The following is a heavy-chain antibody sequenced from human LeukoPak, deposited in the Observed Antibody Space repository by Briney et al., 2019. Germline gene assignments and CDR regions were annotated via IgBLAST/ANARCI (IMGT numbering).Heavy chain of an antibody. Sequence: ASVKVSCKASGYTFTSYGISWVRQAPGQGLEWMGRINPNSGGTNYAQKFQGRVTMTRDTSISTAYMDLSRVNSDDTAVYYCARDPQGSSTSWYFDYWGQGTLVTVSS. J-gene: IGHJ4*02. CDR1: GYTFTSYG. CDR2: INPNSGGT. V-gene: IGHV1-2*06. D-gene: IGHD2-2*01. CDR3: ARDPQGSSTSWYFDY.